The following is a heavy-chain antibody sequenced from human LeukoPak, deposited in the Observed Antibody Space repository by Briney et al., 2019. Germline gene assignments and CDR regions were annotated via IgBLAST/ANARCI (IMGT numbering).Heavy chain of an antibody. CDR2: INHSGST. CDR3: ARGLDDYIWGSYRYTRTIPFDY. Sequence: PSETLSLTCAVYGGSFSGYYWSWIRQPPGKGLERIGEINHSGSTNYNPSLKSRVTISVDTSKNQFSLKLSSVSAADTAVYYCARGLDDYIWGSYRYTRTIPFDYWGQGTLVTVSS. D-gene: IGHD3-16*02. CDR1: GGSFSGYY. J-gene: IGHJ4*02. V-gene: IGHV4-34*01.